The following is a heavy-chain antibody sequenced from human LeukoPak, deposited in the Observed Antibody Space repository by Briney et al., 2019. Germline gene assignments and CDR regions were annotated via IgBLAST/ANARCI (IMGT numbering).Heavy chain of an antibody. V-gene: IGHV4-38-2*02. CDR3: ARDPASLLYDYVWGSYGGYFDY. D-gene: IGHD3-16*01. CDR1: GGSISTYY. Sequence: SETLSLTCTVSGGSISTYYWSWIRQPPGKGLEWIGSIYHSGSTYYNPSLKSRVTISVDTSKNQFSLKLSSVTAADTAVYYCARDPASLLYDYVWGSYGGYFDYWGQGTLVTVSS. CDR2: IYHSGST. J-gene: IGHJ4*02.